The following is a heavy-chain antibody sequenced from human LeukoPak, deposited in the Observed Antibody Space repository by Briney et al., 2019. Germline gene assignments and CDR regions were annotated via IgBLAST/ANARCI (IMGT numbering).Heavy chain of an antibody. J-gene: IGHJ4*02. Sequence: GGSLRLSCAASGFTFSSYSMNWVRQAPGKGLEWVSYISSSSSIIYYADSVKGRFTISRDNAKNSLYLQMNSLRAEDTAVYYCARDGSSSGWLYFDYWGQGTLVTVSS. CDR2: ISSSSSII. CDR1: GFTFSSYS. CDR3: ARDGSSSGWLYFDY. D-gene: IGHD6-19*01. V-gene: IGHV3-48*01.